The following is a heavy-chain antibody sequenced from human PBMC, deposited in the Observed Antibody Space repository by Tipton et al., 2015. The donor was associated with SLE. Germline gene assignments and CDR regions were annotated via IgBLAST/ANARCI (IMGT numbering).Heavy chain of an antibody. J-gene: IGHJ3*02. CDR1: GVSISSYY. CDR3: ARESESTGDAFNI. Sequence: GLVKPSETLSLTCTVSGVSISSYYWSWIRQPAGKGLEWIGRIYTSGSTNYNPSLKSRVTILVDTSKNQFSLKLSSVTAADTAVYYCARESESTGDAFNIRGQGTMVTVSS. CDR2: IYTSGST. V-gene: IGHV4-4*07.